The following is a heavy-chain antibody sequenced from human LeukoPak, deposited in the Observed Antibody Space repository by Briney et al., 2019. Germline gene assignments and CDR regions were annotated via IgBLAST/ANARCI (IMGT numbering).Heavy chain of an antibody. J-gene: IGHJ4*02. D-gene: IGHD4-11*01. CDR3: ARGPIANHYLTTVTTLSY. CDR2: INHSGST. V-gene: IGHV4-34*01. Sequence: SETLSLTCAVYGGSFSGHYWSWVRPPPGKGLEWIGEINHSGSTNYNPSLKSRVTISVDTSKNQFSLKLSPVTAADTAVYYCARGPIANHYLTTVTTLSYWGQGTLVTVSS. CDR1: GGSFSGHY.